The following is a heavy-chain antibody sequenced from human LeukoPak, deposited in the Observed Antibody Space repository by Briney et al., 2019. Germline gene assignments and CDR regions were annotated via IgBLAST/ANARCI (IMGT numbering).Heavy chain of an antibody. V-gene: IGHV3-23*01. Sequence: GGSLRLSCAASGFTFSSHAMHWVRQAPGKGLEWVSPISGSGGSTYYADSVKGRFTISRDNSKNTLYLQMNSLRAEDTAVYYCAKDRGGNSLNAFDIWGQGTMVTVSS. CDR3: AKDRGGNSLNAFDI. CDR2: ISGSGGST. D-gene: IGHD4-23*01. J-gene: IGHJ3*02. CDR1: GFTFSSHA.